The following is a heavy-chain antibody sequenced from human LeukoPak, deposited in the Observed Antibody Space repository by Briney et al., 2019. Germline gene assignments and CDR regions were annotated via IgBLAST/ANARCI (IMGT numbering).Heavy chain of an antibody. CDR3: ALNGREVPSGAFDI. Sequence: GGSLRLSCAASGFTFSSYAMSWVRQAPGKGLEWVSAISGSGGRTYYADSVKGRFTISRDNSKNTLYLQMNSLRAEDTAIYYCALNGREVPSGAFDIWGQGTMVTVSS. J-gene: IGHJ3*02. CDR1: GFTFSSYA. D-gene: IGHD3-16*02. V-gene: IGHV3-23*01. CDR2: ISGSGGRT.